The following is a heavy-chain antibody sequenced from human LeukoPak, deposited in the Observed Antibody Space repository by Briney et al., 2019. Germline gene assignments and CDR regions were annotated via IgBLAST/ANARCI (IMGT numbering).Heavy chain of an antibody. J-gene: IGHJ5*02. CDR1: GYTFTGYY. CDR2: TNPNSGGT. V-gene: IGHV1-2*02. Sequence: ASVKVSCKASGYTFTGYYMHWVRQAPGQGLEWMGWTNPNSGGTNYAQKFQGRVTMTRDTSISTAYMELSRLRSDDTAVYYCARDWEDYGDYVGWFDPWGQGTLVTVSS. D-gene: IGHD4-17*01. CDR3: ARDWEDYGDYVGWFDP.